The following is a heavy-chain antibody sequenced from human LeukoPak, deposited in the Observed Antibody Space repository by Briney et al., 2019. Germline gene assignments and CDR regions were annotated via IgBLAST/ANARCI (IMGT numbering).Heavy chain of an antibody. Sequence: SETLSLTCAVYGGSFSGYYWSWIRQPPGKGLEWIGEINHSGSTNYNPSLKSRVTISVGTSKNQFSLKLSSVTAADTAVYYCARGQVVVVPAATRYYYYYGMDVWGQGTTVTVSS. V-gene: IGHV4-34*01. CDR3: ARGQVVVVPAATRYYYYYGMDV. J-gene: IGHJ6*02. CDR2: INHSGST. D-gene: IGHD2-2*01. CDR1: GGSFSGYY.